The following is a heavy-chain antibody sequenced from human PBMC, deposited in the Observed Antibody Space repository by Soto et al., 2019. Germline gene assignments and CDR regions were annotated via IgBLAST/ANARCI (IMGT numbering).Heavy chain of an antibody. Sequence: SETLSLTCTVSGGSISSYYWSWIRQPPGKGLEWIGYIYYSGNTNYNPSLKSRVTISVDTSKNQFSLKLSSVTAADTAVYYCARRRVSATRGARKGFYFDYWGQGTLVTVSS. J-gene: IGHJ4*02. CDR1: GGSISSYY. D-gene: IGHD3-10*01. CDR3: ARRRVSATRGARKGFYFDY. V-gene: IGHV4-59*08. CDR2: IYYSGNT.